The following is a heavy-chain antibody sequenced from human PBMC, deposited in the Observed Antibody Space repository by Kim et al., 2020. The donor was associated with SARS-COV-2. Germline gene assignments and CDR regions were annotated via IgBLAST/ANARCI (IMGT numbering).Heavy chain of an antibody. Sequence: TVYADSVRGRLSMCRDNAKNTQYLQMNTLRAEDTAVYYCARGMSYSFDYWGQGSLVSVSS. V-gene: IGHV3-74*01. CDR3: ARGMSYSFDY. D-gene: IGHD3-10*01. CDR2: T. J-gene: IGHJ4*02.